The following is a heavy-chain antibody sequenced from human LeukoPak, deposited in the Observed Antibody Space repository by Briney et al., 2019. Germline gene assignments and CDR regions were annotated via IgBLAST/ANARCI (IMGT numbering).Heavy chain of an antibody. J-gene: IGHJ4*02. D-gene: IGHD6-13*01. CDR3: ATGYSSTWYYFDY. V-gene: IGHV4-59*01. CDR2: IYHSGST. CDR1: GDSLSSYY. Sequence: SETLSLTCTVSGDSLSSYYWSWIRQPPGKGLERIGYIYHSGSTNYNPSLKSRVTISADTSKDQFSLKLASVTAADTAVYYCATGYSSTWYYFDYWGQGTLVTVSS.